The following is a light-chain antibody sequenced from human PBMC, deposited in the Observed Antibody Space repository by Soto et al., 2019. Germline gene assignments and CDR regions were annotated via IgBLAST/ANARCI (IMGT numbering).Light chain of an antibody. Sequence: EIVLTQSPGTLSLSPGERATLSCRASQSVSSSYLAWYQQKPGQAPRLLIYGASSRATGIPDRFSGSGSGTDFTLTISRLEPEDFVVYYCLQDYNYPRTFGQGTKLEIK. CDR2: GAS. J-gene: IGKJ2*02. V-gene: IGKV3-20*01. CDR3: LQDYNYPRT. CDR1: QSVSSSY.